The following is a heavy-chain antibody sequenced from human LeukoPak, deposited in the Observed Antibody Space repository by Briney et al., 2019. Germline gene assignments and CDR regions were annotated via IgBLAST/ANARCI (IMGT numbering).Heavy chain of an antibody. CDR2: VDTDGSTV. J-gene: IGHJ4*02. CDR3: AKDRATIDY. Sequence: PGGSLRLSCAASGFTFSAYWMNWVRQGPGKGLVWAARVDTDGSTVNYADSVKGRFTISRDNSKNTLYLQMNSLRAEDTAVYYCAKDRATIDYWGQGTLVTVSS. V-gene: IGHV3-74*01. CDR1: GFTFSAYW. D-gene: IGHD5-24*01.